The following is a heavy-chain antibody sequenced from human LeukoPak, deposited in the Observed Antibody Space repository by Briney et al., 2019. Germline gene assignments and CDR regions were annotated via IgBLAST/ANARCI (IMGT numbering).Heavy chain of an antibody. D-gene: IGHD3-10*01. V-gene: IGHV3-30*18. CDR1: GFTFSSYG. Sequence: GGSLRLSCAASGFTFSSYGMHWVRQAPGKGLEWVAVISYDGSNKYYADSVKGRFTISRDNSKNTLYLQMNSLRAEDTAVYYCAKDPYYYGSGSSYFDYWGRGTLVTVSS. J-gene: IGHJ4*02. CDR2: ISYDGSNK. CDR3: AKDPYYYGSGSSYFDY.